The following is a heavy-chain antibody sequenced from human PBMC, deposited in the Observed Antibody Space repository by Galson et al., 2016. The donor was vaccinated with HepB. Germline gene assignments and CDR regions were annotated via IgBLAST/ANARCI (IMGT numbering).Heavy chain of an antibody. CDR3: ARAYYDFVWGSSNYDYGMDV. V-gene: IGHV4-61*01. CDR2: ISYSGST. Sequence: ETLSLTCTVSGGSVSSGRYYWSWIRQPPGKGLEWIGYISYSGSTNYNPSLKSRVTISVDTSKNQFSLRLSSVTAADTAVYYCARAYYDFVWGSSNYDYGMDVWGQGTAVTVSS. CDR1: GGSVSSGRYY. D-gene: IGHD3-16*01. J-gene: IGHJ6*02.